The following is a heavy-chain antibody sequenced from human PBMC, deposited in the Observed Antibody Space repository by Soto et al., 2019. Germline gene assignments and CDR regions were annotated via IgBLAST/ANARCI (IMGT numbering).Heavy chain of an antibody. CDR2: INWDNNE. D-gene: IGHD2-21*01. J-gene: IGHJ4*02. CDR3: ARIPHYSDSYYMDS. V-gene: IGHV2-70*01. Sequence: SGPTLVHPTQTLTLTCTFSGFSLSTLGTCVTWIRQPPGKALEWLALINWDNNEYYTTSLKTRLTISRDTSKNQVVLTMTNVDPVDTATYYCARIPHYSDSYYMDSWGQGALVTVSS. CDR1: GFSLSTLGTC.